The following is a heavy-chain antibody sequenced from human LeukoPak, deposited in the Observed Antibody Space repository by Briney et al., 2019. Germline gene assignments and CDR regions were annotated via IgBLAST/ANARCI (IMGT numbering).Heavy chain of an antibody. CDR2: IGIFGRTT. CDR1: GFTFSGYD. V-gene: IGHV3-11*01. J-gene: IGHJ4*02. Sequence: GGSLRLSCTASGFTFSGYDMSWIRQVPGKGLEWISYIGIFGRTTYYADSVKGRFTISRDNANNTVSLQMNSLRPEDTAVYFCARRRGKGYQLPTTFDSWGQGILVTVSS. CDR3: ARRRGKGYQLPTTFDS. D-gene: IGHD2-2*01.